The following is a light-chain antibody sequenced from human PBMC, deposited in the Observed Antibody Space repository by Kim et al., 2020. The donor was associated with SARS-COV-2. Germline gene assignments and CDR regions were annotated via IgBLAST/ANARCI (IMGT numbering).Light chain of an antibody. CDR1: QSLSSN. V-gene: IGKV3-15*01. CDR2: GAS. J-gene: IGKJ1*01. Sequence: VSPRESATLSCRASQSLSSNLAWYQQKPGQTPRLLIYGASTRATGVPARFSGSGSGTEFTLTISSLQSEDFAVYYCQHYYNWPRTFGQGTKVDIK. CDR3: QHYYNWPRT.